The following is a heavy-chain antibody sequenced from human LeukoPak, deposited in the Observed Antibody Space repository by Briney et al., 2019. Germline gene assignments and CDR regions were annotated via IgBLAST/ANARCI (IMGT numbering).Heavy chain of an antibody. CDR2: ISGSGGST. D-gene: IGHD1-26*01. J-gene: IGHJ4*02. CDR1: AFTFSSSA. V-gene: IGHV3-23*01. CDR3: AKDRRWELLWGPFDY. Sequence: PGRSLRLSCAASAFTFSSSAMSSVRQAPGKGLEWVSAISGSGGSTYYADSVKGRFTISRDNSKNTLYLQMNSLRAGDTAVYYCAKDRRWELLWGPFDYWGQGTLVTVSS.